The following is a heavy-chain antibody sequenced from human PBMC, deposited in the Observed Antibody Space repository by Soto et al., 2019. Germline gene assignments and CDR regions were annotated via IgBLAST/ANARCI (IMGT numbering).Heavy chain of an antibody. D-gene: IGHD6-13*01. J-gene: IGHJ4*02. CDR3: AKDQGSSWYEIDY. V-gene: IGHV3-23*01. CDR1: GFTFSNYA. CDR2: ISGSGGST. Sequence: EVQLLESGGGLVQPGGSLRLSCAASGFTFSNYAVTWVRQAPGMGLEWVSTISGSGGSTYYADSVKGRFTISRDNSKNTLYLQMNSLSAEDTAVYYCAKDQGSSWYEIDYWGQGTLVTVSS.